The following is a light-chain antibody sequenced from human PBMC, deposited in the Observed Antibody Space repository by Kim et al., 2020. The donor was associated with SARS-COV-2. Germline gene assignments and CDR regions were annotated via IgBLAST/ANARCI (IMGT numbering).Light chain of an antibody. CDR3: QKYNSAPLT. J-gene: IGKJ4*01. CDR2: AAS. CDR1: QGISNY. V-gene: IGKV1-27*01. Sequence: SSVGDRVTIPCRASQGISNYLAWYQQKPGKVPKLLIYAASTLLSGVPSRFSGSGSVTDFTLTISSLQPEDVATYYCQKYNSAPLTFGGGTKVDIK.